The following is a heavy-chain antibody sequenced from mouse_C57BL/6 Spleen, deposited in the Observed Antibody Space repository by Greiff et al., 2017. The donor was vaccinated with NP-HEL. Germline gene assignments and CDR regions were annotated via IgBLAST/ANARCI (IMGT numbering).Heavy chain of an antibody. CDR2: IDPSDSET. Sequence: VQLQQPGAELVRPGSSVKLSCKASGYTFTSYWMHWVKQRPIQGLEWIGNIDPSDSETHYNQKFKDKATLTVDKSSSTAYMQLSSLTSEDSAVYYCAQGNPSYYAMDYWGQGTSVTASS. J-gene: IGHJ4*01. CDR3: AQGNPSYYAMDY. V-gene: IGHV1-52*01. D-gene: IGHD2-1*01. CDR1: GYTFTSYW.